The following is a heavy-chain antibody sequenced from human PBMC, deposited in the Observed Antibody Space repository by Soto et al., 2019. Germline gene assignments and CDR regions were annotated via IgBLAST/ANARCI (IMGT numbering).Heavy chain of an antibody. CDR1: GFTFRSHG. V-gene: IGHV3-30*02. J-gene: IGHJ6*02. Sequence: GGSLRLSCAASGFTFRSHGMHWVRQAPGKGLEWVAVIWFNGENEYYADSVKGRFTISRDNSKNTLYLQMNSLRAEDTAVYYCAKDPTYSSGWYVGKSNYYYYGMDVWGQGTTVTVSS. D-gene: IGHD6-19*01. CDR3: AKDPTYSSGWYVGKSNYYYYGMDV. CDR2: IWFNGENE.